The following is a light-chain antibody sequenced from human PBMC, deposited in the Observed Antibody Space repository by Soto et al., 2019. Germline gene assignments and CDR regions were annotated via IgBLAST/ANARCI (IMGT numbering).Light chain of an antibody. CDR2: GAS. J-gene: IGKJ1*01. CDR1: QSVSSN. V-gene: IGKV3-15*01. Sequence: EIVLKQSPATLSLSPGERATLSCRASQSVSSNLAWYQQKPGQAPRLLIYGASTRATGIPARFSGSGSGTEFTLTISSLQSEDFAVYYCQQYNNWPPWTFGQRTKV. CDR3: QQYNNWPPWT.